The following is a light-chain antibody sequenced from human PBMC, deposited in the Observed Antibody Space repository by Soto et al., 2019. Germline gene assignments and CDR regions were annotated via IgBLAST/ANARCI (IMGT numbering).Light chain of an antibody. CDR1: QSNSTW. V-gene: IGKV1-5*03. Sequence: DIQMTQSPSTLSASVGDRVTITCRASQSNSTWLAWYQQKPGKAPKLLIYKASSLESGVQSRFSGSGSGTEFTLTISSLQPDDFATYYCQQYINRWTFGQGTKVDIK. J-gene: IGKJ1*01. CDR3: QQYINRWT. CDR2: KAS.